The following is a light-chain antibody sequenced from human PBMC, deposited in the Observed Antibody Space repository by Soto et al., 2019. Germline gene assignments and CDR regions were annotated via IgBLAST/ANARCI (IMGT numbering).Light chain of an antibody. V-gene: IGKV4-1*01. Sequence: DIVMTQSPDSLAVSLGERATINCKSSQSVLYSSNNKNYLAWYQQKPGQPPKLLIYWASTRESGVPDRFSGSGSGTDFTLTISSMQAEDVAVYYCQQYYSPCTFGQGTQVELK. J-gene: IGKJ1*01. CDR3: QQYYSPCT. CDR1: QSVLYSSNNKNY. CDR2: WAS.